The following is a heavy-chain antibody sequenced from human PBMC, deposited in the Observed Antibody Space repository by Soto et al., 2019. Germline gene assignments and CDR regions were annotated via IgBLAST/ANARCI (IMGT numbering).Heavy chain of an antibody. Sequence: ASVKVSCKASGFTFTSSAVQWVRQARGQRLEWIGWIVVGSGNTNYAQKFQERVTITRDMSTSTAYMELSSLRSEDTAVYYCAAEGAYGGNPEVKYYYYGMDVSGQGTTVTVYS. V-gene: IGHV1-58*01. J-gene: IGHJ6*02. CDR2: IVVGSGNT. CDR3: AAEGAYGGNPEVKYYYYGMDV. CDR1: GFTFTSSA. D-gene: IGHD4-17*01.